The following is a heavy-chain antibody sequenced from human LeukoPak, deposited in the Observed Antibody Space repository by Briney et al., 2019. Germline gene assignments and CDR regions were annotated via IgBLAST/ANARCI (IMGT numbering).Heavy chain of an antibody. CDR3: ARLGGYVYYYYYYYGMDV. Sequence: PSETLSLTCTVSGGSISSGDYYCSWIRQPPGKGLEWVGYIRHDGNTYYNPSLKSRVTISVDTSKNQFSLKLSSVTAADTAVYYCARLGGYVYYYYYYYGMDVWGQGTTVTVSS. J-gene: IGHJ6*02. V-gene: IGHV4-30-2*02. CDR2: IRHDGNT. D-gene: IGHD5-12*01. CDR1: GGSISSGDYY.